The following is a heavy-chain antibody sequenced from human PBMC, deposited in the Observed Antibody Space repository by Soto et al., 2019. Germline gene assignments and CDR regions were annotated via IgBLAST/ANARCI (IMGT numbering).Heavy chain of an antibody. CDR2: ISGSGGST. V-gene: IGHV3-23*01. Sequence: EVQLLESGGGLVQPGGSLRLSCAASGFTFSSYAMSWVRQAPGKGLEWVSAISGSGGSTYYADSVKGRFTISRDNSKNTLYLQMNSLRAEDTAVYYCAKMGPGIAVAGTSFDYWGQGTLVTVSS. D-gene: IGHD6-19*01. CDR3: AKMGPGIAVAGTSFDY. CDR1: GFTFSSYA. J-gene: IGHJ4*02.